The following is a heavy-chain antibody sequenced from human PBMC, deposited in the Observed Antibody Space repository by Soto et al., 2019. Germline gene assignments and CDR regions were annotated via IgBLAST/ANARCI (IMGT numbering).Heavy chain of an antibody. CDR1: GYTFTSYG. D-gene: IGHD5-18*01. CDR2: ISAYNGNT. CDR3: ARVTVTAHYYYYGMDV. J-gene: IGHJ6*02. Sequence: QVQLVQSGAEVKKPGASVKVSCKASGYTFTSYGISWVRQAPGQGLEWMGWISAYNGNTNYAQKLQGRVTMTTDTSTSTAYMALRSLRSDDTAVYSCARVTVTAHYYYYGMDVWGQGTTVTVSS. V-gene: IGHV1-18*01.